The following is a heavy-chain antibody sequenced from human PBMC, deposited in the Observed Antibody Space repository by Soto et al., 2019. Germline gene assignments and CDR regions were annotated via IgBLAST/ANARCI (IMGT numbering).Heavy chain of an antibody. CDR1: GGSISSSSYY. V-gene: IGHV4-39*01. J-gene: IGHJ6*02. D-gene: IGHD2-15*01. Sequence: PSETLSLTCTVSGGSISSSSYYWGWIRQPPGKGLEWIGSIYYSGSTYYNPSLKSRVTISVDTSKNQFSLKLSSVTAADTAVYYCAGTPGADYYGMDVWGQGTTVT. CDR3: AGTPGADYYGMDV. CDR2: IYYSGST.